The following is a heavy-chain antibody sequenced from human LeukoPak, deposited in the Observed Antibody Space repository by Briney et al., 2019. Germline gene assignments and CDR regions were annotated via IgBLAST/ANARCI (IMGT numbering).Heavy chain of an antibody. J-gene: IGHJ4*02. CDR2: IYYSGST. D-gene: IGHD3-22*01. V-gene: IGHV4-59*01. CDR1: GGSISSYY. Sequence: SETLSLTCTVSGGSISSYYWSWIRQPPGKGLEWIGYIYYSGSTNYNPSLKSRVTISVDTSKNQFSLKLSSVTAADTAVYYCARRVSYYYDSSEVNYFDYWGQGTLVTVSS. CDR3: ARRVSYYYDSSEVNYFDY.